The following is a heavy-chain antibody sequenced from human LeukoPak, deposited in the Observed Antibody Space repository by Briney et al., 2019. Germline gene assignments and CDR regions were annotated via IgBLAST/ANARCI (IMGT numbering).Heavy chain of an antibody. J-gene: IGHJ4*02. CDR3: AKDMWPRLTYGDYGNYFDY. CDR2: ISWDGGST. D-gene: IGHD4-17*01. Sequence: GGSLRLSCAAPGFTFDDYAMHWVRQAPGKGLEWVSLISWDGGSTYYADSVKGRFTISRDNSKNSLYLQMNSLRAEDTALYYCAKDMWPRLTYGDYGNYFDYWGQGTLVTVSS. CDR1: GFTFDDYA. V-gene: IGHV3-43D*03.